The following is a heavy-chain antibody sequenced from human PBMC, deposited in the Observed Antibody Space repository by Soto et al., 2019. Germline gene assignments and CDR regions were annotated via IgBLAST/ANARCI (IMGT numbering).Heavy chain of an antibody. CDR2: ITSSSSTL. CDR1: GFTFSSYS. V-gene: IGHV3-48*02. CDR3: ARVYYYDSSALFDP. Sequence: GGSLRLSCAASGFTFSSYSMSWVRQAPGKGLEWVSYITSSSSTLYYADSVEGRFTISRDNAKNSLYLQMNSLRDEDTAVYYCARVYYYDSSALFDPWGQGTLVTVSS. D-gene: IGHD3-22*01. J-gene: IGHJ5*02.